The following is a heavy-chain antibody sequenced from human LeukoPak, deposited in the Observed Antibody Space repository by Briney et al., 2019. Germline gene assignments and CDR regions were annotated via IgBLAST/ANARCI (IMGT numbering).Heavy chain of an antibody. J-gene: IGHJ2*01. D-gene: IGHD7-27*01. Sequence: ASVKVSCKSSGYTFTAYYIHWVRQAPGRGLEWMGWISPNSGGTDYAQKFQGRVTMTRDTSISTAYVELSSLTSDDTAVYYCAIQPWGSGNNWYFDLWGRGTLVTVSS. CDR1: GYTFTAYY. CDR2: ISPNSGGT. CDR3: AIQPWGSGNNWYFDL. V-gene: IGHV1-2*02.